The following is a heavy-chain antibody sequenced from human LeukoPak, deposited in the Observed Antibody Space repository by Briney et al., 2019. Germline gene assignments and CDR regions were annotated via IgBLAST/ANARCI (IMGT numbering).Heavy chain of an antibody. V-gene: IGHV4-39*07. CDR3: ARGGRIAVAGIDDY. Sequence: SETLSLTCTVSGGSISSSSYYWGWIRQPPGKGLEWIGSIYYSGSTYYNPSLKSRVTISVDTSKNQFSLKLSSVTAADTAVYYCARGGRIAVAGIDDYWGQGTLVTVST. CDR1: GGSISSSSYY. J-gene: IGHJ4*02. CDR2: IYYSGST. D-gene: IGHD6-19*01.